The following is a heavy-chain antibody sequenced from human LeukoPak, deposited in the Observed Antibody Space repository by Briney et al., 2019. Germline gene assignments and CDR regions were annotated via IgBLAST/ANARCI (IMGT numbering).Heavy chain of an antibody. Sequence: SETLSLTCAVYGGSFSGYYWAWIRQPPGKGLEWIASIYYSGSTYYNPSLKSRVTISVDTSRNQFSLKLNSVTAADTAVYYCASLAVAGLSEGYWGQGTLVIASS. J-gene: IGHJ4*02. D-gene: IGHD6-19*01. CDR1: GGSFSGYY. CDR3: ASLAVAGLSEGY. V-gene: IGHV4-39*01. CDR2: IYYSGST.